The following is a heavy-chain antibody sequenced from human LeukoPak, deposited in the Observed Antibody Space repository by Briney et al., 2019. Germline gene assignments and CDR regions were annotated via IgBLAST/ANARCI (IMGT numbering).Heavy chain of an antibody. D-gene: IGHD3-10*01. J-gene: IGHJ4*02. CDR3: ARENLNYYGSGSYLY. Sequence: GASVKVSCKASGYTFTSYGISWVRQAPGQGLEWLGWINPESGATKYAQRFEGRVTLTRDTSVTTVHMELSGLRYDDSAVYYCARENLNYYGSGSYLYWGQGSQVTVSS. CDR2: INPESGAT. CDR1: GYTFTSYG. V-gene: IGHV1-2*02.